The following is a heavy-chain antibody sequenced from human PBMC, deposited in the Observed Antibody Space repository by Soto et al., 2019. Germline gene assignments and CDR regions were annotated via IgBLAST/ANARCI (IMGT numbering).Heavy chain of an antibody. CDR1: GFTFSTYS. Sequence: GSLRLSCAASGFTFSTYSMSWVRQAPGKGLEWVSYISSTSDTIYYADSVKGRFTISRDNAKNSLYLHMNSLSAEDTAVYYCARFVPCSDGSCALDYWGQGTLVTVSS. V-gene: IGHV3-48*01. D-gene: IGHD2-15*01. CDR3: ARFVPCSDGSCALDY. CDR2: ISSTSDTI. J-gene: IGHJ4*02.